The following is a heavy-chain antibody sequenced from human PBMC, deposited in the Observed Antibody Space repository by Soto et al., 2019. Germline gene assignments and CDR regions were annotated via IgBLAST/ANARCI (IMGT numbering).Heavy chain of an antibody. V-gene: IGHV4-39*02. J-gene: IGHJ4*02. CDR1: GGSISSSSYY. D-gene: IGHD3-22*01. Sequence: SSETLSLTCTVSGGSISSSSYYWGWIRQPPGKGLEWIGSIYYSGSTYYNPSLKSRVTISVDTSKNQFSLKLSPVTAADTAVYYCARDSSFDDSSGYLDYWGQGTLVTVSS. CDR2: IYYSGST. CDR3: ARDSSFDDSSGYLDY.